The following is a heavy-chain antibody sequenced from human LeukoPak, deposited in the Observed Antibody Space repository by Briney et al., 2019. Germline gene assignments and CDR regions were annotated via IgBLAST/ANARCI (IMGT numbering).Heavy chain of an antibody. Sequence: GASVKVSCKASGYTFIGYYMHWARQAPGQGLEWMGWINPNSGGTDYEQKFQGRVTMTRDTSISTAYMELSRLRSDDTAVYYCVRDRYYGSGSFYQMDVWGQGTTVTVSS. CDR3: VRDRYYGSGSFYQMDV. J-gene: IGHJ6*02. D-gene: IGHD3-10*01. CDR2: INPNSGGT. CDR1: GYTFIGYY. V-gene: IGHV1-2*02.